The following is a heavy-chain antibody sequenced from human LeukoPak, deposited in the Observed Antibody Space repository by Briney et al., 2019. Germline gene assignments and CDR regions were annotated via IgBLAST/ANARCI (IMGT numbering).Heavy chain of an antibody. J-gene: IGHJ4*02. D-gene: IGHD5-12*01. V-gene: IGHV1-69*04. CDR1: GGTFTSYA. CDR2: IIPICGIA. Sequence: ASVKVSFKASGGTFTSYAISWVRQAPGQGLEWMGRIIPICGIANYAQKFQGRVTITADKSTSTAYMELSSLRSEDTAVYYCARCGGYDSTTHFDYWGQGTLVTVSS. CDR3: ARCGGYDSTTHFDY.